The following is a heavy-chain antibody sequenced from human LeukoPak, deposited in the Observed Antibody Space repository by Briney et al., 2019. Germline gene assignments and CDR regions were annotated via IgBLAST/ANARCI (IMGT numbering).Heavy chain of an antibody. CDR3: GFDYRSY. CDR1: GFTFSSYA. CDR2: IKQDGSEK. J-gene: IGHJ4*02. V-gene: IGHV3-7*01. D-gene: IGHD4-11*01. Sequence: GGSLRLSCAASGFTFSSYAMHWVRQAPGKGLEWVANIKQDGSEKYYVDSVKGRFTISRDNAKNSLYLQMNSLRAEDTAVYYCGFDYRSYWGQGTLVTVSS.